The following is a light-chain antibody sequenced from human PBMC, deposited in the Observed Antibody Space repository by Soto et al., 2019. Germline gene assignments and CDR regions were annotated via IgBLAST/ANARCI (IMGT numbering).Light chain of an antibody. CDR1: QSVTSY. Sequence: SPATLSLSPGERATLSCRASQSVTSYLAWYQQKPGQAPRVLIYDASNRATGIPVRFSGGGSGTDFTLTISSLEPEDFAGYYCQQRSDWPPITFGQGTRLEIK. J-gene: IGKJ5*01. CDR2: DAS. V-gene: IGKV3-11*01. CDR3: QQRSDWPPIT.